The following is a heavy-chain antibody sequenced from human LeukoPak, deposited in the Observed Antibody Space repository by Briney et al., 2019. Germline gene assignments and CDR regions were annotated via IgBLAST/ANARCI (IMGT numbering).Heavy chain of an antibody. CDR3: ARGLDYYRSENNWFDP. J-gene: IGHJ5*02. V-gene: IGHV4-59*12. Sequence: SSETLSLTCTVSGGSISSYYWTWIRQPPGKGLEWIGYVYYSGSTNYNPSLKSRVTISVDTSKNQFSLKLNSVTAADTAVYYCARGLDYYRSENNWFDPWGQGTLVTVSS. CDR1: GGSISSYY. CDR2: VYYSGST. D-gene: IGHD3-10*01.